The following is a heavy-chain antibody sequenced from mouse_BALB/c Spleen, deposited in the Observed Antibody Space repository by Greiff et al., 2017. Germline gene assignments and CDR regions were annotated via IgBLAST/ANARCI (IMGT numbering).Heavy chain of an antibody. CDR2: IYPGDGDT. D-gene: IGHD2-4*01. CDR1: GYTFTSYW. J-gene: IGHJ4*01. CDR3: ARSHDYGMDY. Sequence: QVQLKQSGAELARPGASVKLSCKASGYTFTSYWMQWVKQRPGQGLEWIGAIYPGDGDTRYTQKFKGKATLTADKSSSTAYMQLSSLASEDSAVYYCARSHDYGMDYWGQGTSVTVSS. V-gene: IGHV1-87*01.